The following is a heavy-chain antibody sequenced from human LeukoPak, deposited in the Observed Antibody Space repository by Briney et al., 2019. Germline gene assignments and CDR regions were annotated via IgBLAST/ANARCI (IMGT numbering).Heavy chain of an antibody. Sequence: PGGSLRLSCAASGFTFSSYWMHWVRQAPGKGLVWVSRINSDGSSTSYADSVKGRFTISRDNAKNTLYLQMNSLRAEDTAVYYCAKLLLRYFIRGGFDPWGQGTLVTVSS. CDR2: INSDGSST. D-gene: IGHD3-9*01. CDR3: AKLLLRYFIRGGFDP. CDR1: GFTFSSYW. J-gene: IGHJ5*02. V-gene: IGHV3-74*01.